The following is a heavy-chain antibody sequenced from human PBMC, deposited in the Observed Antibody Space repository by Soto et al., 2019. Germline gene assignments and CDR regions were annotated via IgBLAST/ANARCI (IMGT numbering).Heavy chain of an antibody. V-gene: IGHV3-30-3*01. D-gene: IGHD6-6*01. J-gene: IGHJ4*02. CDR2: ISYDGSNK. Sequence: QVQLVESGGGVVQPGRSLRLSCAASGFTFSSYAMHWVRQAPGKGLEWVAVISYDGSNKYYADSVKGRFTISRDNSKNTLDLQMNSLRAEDTAVYYCASSRTIAARPSDYWGQGTLVTVSS. CDR1: GFTFSSYA. CDR3: ASSRTIAARPSDY.